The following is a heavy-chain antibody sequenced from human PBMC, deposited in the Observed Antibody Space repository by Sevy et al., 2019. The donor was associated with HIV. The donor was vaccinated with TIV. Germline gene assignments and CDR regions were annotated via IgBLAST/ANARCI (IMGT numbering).Heavy chain of an antibody. CDR1: GDSISSYGHF. Sequence: SETLSLTCSVSGDSISSYGHFWSWIRQPPGKGLEWIGDISYSGATNYHPSLRSRVTISVDTSKNQFYLKLTSVTAADTAVYYCAKIFDHWGQRTLVTVSS. J-gene: IGHJ5*02. CDR2: ISYSGAT. V-gene: IGHV4-39*01. CDR3: AKIFDH.